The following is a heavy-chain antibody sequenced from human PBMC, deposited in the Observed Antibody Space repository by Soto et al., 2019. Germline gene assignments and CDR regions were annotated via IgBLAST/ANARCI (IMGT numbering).Heavy chain of an antibody. CDR2: ITTDKGKT. CDR3: ATRSPAFGN. Sequence: QVQLVQSGPEVKKPGASVKVSCKTSGYTFTSYGISWVRQAPGQGLEWMGWITTDKGKTTYAQKFQGRVTMTTDTSTSTAYMELRSLRSDDTTVYYCATRSPAFGNWGQGPLVTVSS. V-gene: IGHV1-18*01. CDR1: GYTFTSYG. J-gene: IGHJ4*02.